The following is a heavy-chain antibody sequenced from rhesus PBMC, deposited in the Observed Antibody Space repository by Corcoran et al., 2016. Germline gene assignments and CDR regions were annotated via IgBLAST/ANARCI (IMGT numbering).Heavy chain of an antibody. CDR3: AKDLVWNALDV. CDR2: ISNDGNRI. V-gene: IGHV3-119*01. CDR1: GFTFSANW. D-gene: IGHD2-39*01. Sequence: EVQLAESGGGLVQPGGSLRLSCAASGFTFSANWMNWVRQVPGKGLEWVSSISNDGNRIKYADSVKGRFTNYRENAKNSLYLQMNGWRPEDTAVYYCAKDLVWNALDVWGRGVLVTVSS. J-gene: IGHJ5-2*02.